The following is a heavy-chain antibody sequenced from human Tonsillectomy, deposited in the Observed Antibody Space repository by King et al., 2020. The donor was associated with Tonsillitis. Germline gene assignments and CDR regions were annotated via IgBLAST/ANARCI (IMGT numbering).Heavy chain of an antibody. CDR3: RRSWCYYVAFDY. Sequence: VQLVESGTEVKKPGESLKISCKGSGYNFSPYWIGWVRQMPGKGLEWMGIIYPRDSDTSYSPSFQGQVTISADKSISTTYLQWSSLKASDSAMYYCRRSWCYYVAFDYWGQGTLVTVSS. CDR1: GYNFSPYW. D-gene: IGHD4/OR15-4a*01. CDR2: IYPRDSDT. J-gene: IGHJ4*02. V-gene: IGHV5-51*03.